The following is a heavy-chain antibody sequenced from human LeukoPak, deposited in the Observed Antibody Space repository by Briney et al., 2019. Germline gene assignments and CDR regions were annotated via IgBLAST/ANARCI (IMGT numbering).Heavy chain of an antibody. V-gene: IGHV4-59*08. CDR1: GGSISSYY. CDR3: ASRRGYCSSTSCHGAFDI. D-gene: IGHD2-2*01. CDR2: IYYSGST. J-gene: IGHJ3*02. Sequence: SETLSLTCTVSGGSISSYYWSWIRQPPGKGLEWIGYIYYSGSTNYNPSLKSRVTISVDTPKNQFSLKLSSVTAADTAVYYCASRRGYCSSTSCHGAFDIWGQGTMVTVSS.